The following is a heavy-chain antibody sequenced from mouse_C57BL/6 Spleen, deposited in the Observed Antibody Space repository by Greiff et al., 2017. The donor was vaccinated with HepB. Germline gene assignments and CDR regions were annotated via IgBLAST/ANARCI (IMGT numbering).Heavy chain of an antibody. CDR3: AGKAYYSNYNAMDY. CDR1: GYAFSSYW. J-gene: IGHJ4*01. CDR2: IYPGDGDT. D-gene: IGHD2-5*01. V-gene: IGHV1-80*01. Sequence: VQLQQSGAELVKPGASVKLSCKASGYAFSSYWMHWVKQRPGKGLEWIGQIYPGDGDTNYNGKFKGKATLTADKSSSTAYMQLSSLTSEDSAVYYCAGKAYYSNYNAMDYWGQGTSVTVSS.